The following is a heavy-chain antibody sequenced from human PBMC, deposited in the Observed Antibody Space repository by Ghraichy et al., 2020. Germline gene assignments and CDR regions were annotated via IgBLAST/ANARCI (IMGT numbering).Heavy chain of an antibody. J-gene: IGHJ6*02. V-gene: IGHV1-3*01. CDR1: GYTFTSYA. Sequence: ASVKVSCKASGYTFTSYAMHWVRQAPGQRLEWMGWINAGNGNTKYSQKFQGRVTITRDTSASTAYMELSSLRSEDTAVYYCARDRGYCSSTSCYGDYYYGMDVWGQGTTVTVSS. CDR2: INAGNGNT. D-gene: IGHD2-2*01. CDR3: ARDRGYCSSTSCYGDYYYGMDV.